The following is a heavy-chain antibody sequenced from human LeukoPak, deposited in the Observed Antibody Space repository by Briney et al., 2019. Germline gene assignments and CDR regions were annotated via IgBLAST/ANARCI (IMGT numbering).Heavy chain of an antibody. D-gene: IGHD3-10*01. J-gene: IGHJ5*02. CDR3: ARDSARGVYYSGSGSYYRWFDP. V-gene: IGHV1-18*01. Sequence: GAAVKVSCNASGYAFTSYGISWVRQGPGQGLGWMGWINAYNGNTNYAQKLQGRVTMTTDTSTSTAYMELRSLRSDDTAVYYCARDSARGVYYSGSGSYYRWFDPWGQGTLVTVSS. CDR1: GYAFTSYG. CDR2: INAYNGNT.